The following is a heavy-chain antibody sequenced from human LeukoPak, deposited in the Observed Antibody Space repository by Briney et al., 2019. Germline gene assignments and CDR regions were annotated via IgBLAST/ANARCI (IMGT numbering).Heavy chain of an antibody. CDR1: GGSISGFY. CDR2: IYHSGST. J-gene: IGHJ6*02. V-gene: IGHV4-59*01. CDR3: ARDSDYGDYEVRYYYGMDV. Sequence: SEPLSLTCTVSGGSISGFYWSRIRQPPGKGLGWIGYIYHSGSTNYNPSLKSRVTISAATSKNQFSLKLNSVTAADTAVYYCARDSDYGDYEVRYYYGMDVWGQGTTVTVSS. D-gene: IGHD4-17*01.